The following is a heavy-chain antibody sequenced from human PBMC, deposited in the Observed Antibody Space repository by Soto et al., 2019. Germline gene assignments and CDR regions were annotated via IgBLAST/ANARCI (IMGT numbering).Heavy chain of an antibody. Sequence: PGGSLRLSCAASGFTFSSYGMHWVRQAPGKGLEWVAVISYDGSKKAYADSVKGRFTISRDNSKNTLYLQMNSLRAEDTAIYYCAKDRGALRWSEEHYYFDDWGQGTLVTVSS. CDR2: ISYDGSKK. D-gene: IGHD4-17*01. V-gene: IGHV3-30*18. CDR1: GFTFSSYG. CDR3: AKDRGALRWSEEHYYFDD. J-gene: IGHJ4*02.